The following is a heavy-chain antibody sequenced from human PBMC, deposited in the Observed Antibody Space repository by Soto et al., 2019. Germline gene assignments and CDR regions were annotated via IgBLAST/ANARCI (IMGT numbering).Heavy chain of an antibody. V-gene: IGHV1-2*04. CDR3: AREGVDCSGGSCYKSSFDP. CDR2: INPNSGGT. J-gene: IGHJ5*02. Sequence: QVQLVQSGAEVKKPGASVKVSCKASGYTFTGYYMHWVRQAPGQGLEWMGWINPNSGGTNYAQKLQGWVNMTRDTSISTAYMELSRLRSDDTAVYYCAREGVDCSGGSCYKSSFDPWGQGTLVTVSS. CDR1: GYTFTGYY. D-gene: IGHD2-15*01.